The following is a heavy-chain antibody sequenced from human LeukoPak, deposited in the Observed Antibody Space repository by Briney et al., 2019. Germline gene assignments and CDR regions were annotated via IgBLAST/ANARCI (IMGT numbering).Heavy chain of an antibody. D-gene: IGHD3-10*01. V-gene: IGHV1-2*02. Sequence: GASVTVSCTASGYTFTVYYMHWVRQAPGQGLEWMGWINPNSGGTNHAQKFQGRVTMTRDTSISTAYMELSRLRSDDTAVYYCARDRPLDADDYYGFYYFDYWGQGTLVTVSS. J-gene: IGHJ4*02. CDR2: INPNSGGT. CDR1: GYTFTVYY. CDR3: ARDRPLDADDYYGFYYFDY.